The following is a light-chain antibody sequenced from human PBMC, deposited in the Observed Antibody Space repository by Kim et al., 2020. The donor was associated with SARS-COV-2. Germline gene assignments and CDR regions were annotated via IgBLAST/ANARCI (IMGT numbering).Light chain of an antibody. CDR3: QQYKNWPPLT. CDR2: GAS. V-gene: IGKV3-15*01. CDR1: QSISSN. J-gene: IGKJ4*01. Sequence: EIVMTQSPATLSVSPGERATLSCRASQSISSNLAWYQVRPGQAPRLLIYGASTRATAIPARFSGSGSGTEFTLTITSLQSEDFAVYYCQQYKNWPPLTFGGGTKVDIK.